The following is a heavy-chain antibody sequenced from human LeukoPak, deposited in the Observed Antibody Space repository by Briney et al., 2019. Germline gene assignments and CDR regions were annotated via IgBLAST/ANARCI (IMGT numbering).Heavy chain of an antibody. CDR3: APDKDSSSWYQPPHFDY. Sequence: ASVKVSCKVSGYTLTELSMHWVRQAPGKRLEWMGGFDPEDGETIYAQKFKGRVTMTEDKSTDTAYMELSSLRSEDTAVYYCAPDKDSSSWYQPPHFDYWGQGTLVTVSS. CDR2: FDPEDGET. J-gene: IGHJ4*02. V-gene: IGHV1-24*01. D-gene: IGHD6-13*01. CDR1: GYTLTELS.